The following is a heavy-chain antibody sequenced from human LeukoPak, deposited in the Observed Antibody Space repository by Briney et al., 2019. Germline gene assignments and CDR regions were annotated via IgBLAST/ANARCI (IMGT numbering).Heavy chain of an antibody. V-gene: IGHV4-61*08. D-gene: IGHD3-9*01. CDR1: GFSLSTSGVG. J-gene: IGHJ4*02. Sequence: SGPTLVKPTQTLTLTCTFSGFSLSTSGVGVGWIRQPPGKGLEWIGDIYYSGSTNYNPSLMSRVTISVDTSKNQFSLKLSSVTAADTAVYYCARGRRYFDSEFDYWGQGILVTVSS. CDR2: IYYSGST. CDR3: ARGRRYFDSEFDY.